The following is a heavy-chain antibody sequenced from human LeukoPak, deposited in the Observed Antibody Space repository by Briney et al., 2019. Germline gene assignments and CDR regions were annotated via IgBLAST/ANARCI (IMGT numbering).Heavy chain of an antibody. CDR1: GGSISSYY. CDR2: IYTSGST. Sequence: SETLSLTCTVSGGSISSYYWSWIRQPAGKGLEWIGRIYTSGSTNYNPSLKSRVTMSVGTSKNQFSLKLSSVTAADTAVYYCARSFGYSSSWYIYYYYGMDVWGQGTTVTVSS. CDR3: ARSFGYSSSWYIYYYYGMDV. D-gene: IGHD6-13*01. J-gene: IGHJ6*02. V-gene: IGHV4-4*07.